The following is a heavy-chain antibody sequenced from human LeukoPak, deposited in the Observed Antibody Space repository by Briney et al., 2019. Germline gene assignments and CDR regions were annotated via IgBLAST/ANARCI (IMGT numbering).Heavy chain of an antibody. CDR1: GGSISSGGYY. J-gene: IGHJ4*02. V-gene: IGHV4-30-4*01. CDR2: IYYSGST. Sequence: PSQTLSLTCTVSGGSISSGGYYWSWIRQPPGKGLEWIGYIYYSGSTYYNPSLKSRVTISVDTSKNQFSLKLSSVTAADTAVYYCASIAAAGYYFDYWGQGTLVTVSS. CDR3: ASIAAAGYYFDY. D-gene: IGHD6-13*01.